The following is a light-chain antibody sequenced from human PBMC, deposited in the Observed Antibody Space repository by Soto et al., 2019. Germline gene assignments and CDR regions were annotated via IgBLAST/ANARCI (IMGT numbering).Light chain of an antibody. V-gene: IGLV2-11*01. CDR3: CSDPVTCYV. J-gene: IGLJ1*01. CDR2: DVS. Sequence: QSSLTQPRSVSGSPGQSVNISCTGPSIDVGGSNYVSCYQQHPGKAPKLMIYDVSERPSGVPDRFSGSKSGNTASLTISGLQAEDEADYYCCSDPVTCYVVGHGTKVTV. CDR1: SIDVGGSNY.